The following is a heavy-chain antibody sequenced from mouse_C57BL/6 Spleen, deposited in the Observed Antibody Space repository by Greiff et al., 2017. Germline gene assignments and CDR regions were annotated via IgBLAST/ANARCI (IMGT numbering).Heavy chain of an antibody. CDR1: GFTFTDYY. Sequence: EVQGVESGGGLVQPGGSLSLSCAASGFTFTDYYMSWVRQPPGKALAWLGFIRNKANGYTTAYSASVKGRFTISRDNSQSILYLQMNALRAEDSATYFCARDWGNDYDVWYLDVWGTGTTVTVSS. V-gene: IGHV7-3*01. CDR3: ARDWGNDYDVWYLDV. CDR2: IRNKANGYTT. D-gene: IGHD2-4*01. J-gene: IGHJ1*03.